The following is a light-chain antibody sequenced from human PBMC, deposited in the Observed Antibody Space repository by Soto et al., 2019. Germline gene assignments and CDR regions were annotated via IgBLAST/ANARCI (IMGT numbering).Light chain of an antibody. V-gene: IGKV1-39*01. J-gene: IGKJ2*01. Sequence: DFQMTQSPSSLSASVGDRVSITCRANQNIGSYLNWYQQKPGRAPKVLIYAASSLQSGVPSRFSGSCSGTDFTLTISSLQREDFATYYCQQSYSTPYTFGQGTKVEIK. CDR1: QNIGSY. CDR3: QQSYSTPYT. CDR2: AAS.